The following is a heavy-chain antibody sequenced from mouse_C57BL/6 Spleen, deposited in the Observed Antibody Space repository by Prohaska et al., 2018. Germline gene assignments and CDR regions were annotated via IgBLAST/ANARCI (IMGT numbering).Heavy chain of an antibody. V-gene: IGHV5-9-1*02. J-gene: IGHJ2*01. Sequence: KLSFAASGFTFIIYAMSWVRQTPEKRLEWVAYISSGGDYIYYADTVKGRFTISRDKARNTLYLQMSSLKSEDTAMYYCTRDWFIGDYDGYFDYWGQGTTLTVSS. D-gene: IGHD2-4*01. CDR2: ISSGGDYI. CDR3: TRDWFIGDYDGYFDY. CDR1: GFTFIIYA.